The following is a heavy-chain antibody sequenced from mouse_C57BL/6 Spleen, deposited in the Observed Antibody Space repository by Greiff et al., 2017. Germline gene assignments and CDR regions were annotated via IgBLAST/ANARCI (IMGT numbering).Heavy chain of an antibody. CDR1: GYSITSGYY. CDR2: ISYDGSN. Sequence: EVQLQESGPGLVKPSQSLSLPCSVTGYSITSGYYWNWIRQFPGNKLEWMGFISYDGSNNYNPSLKNRISITRDKSKNQFFLKLNSVTTEDTATYYCTIYYDYEIYAMDYWGQGTSVTVSS. CDR3: TIYYDYEIYAMDY. D-gene: IGHD2-4*01. J-gene: IGHJ4*01. V-gene: IGHV3-6*01.